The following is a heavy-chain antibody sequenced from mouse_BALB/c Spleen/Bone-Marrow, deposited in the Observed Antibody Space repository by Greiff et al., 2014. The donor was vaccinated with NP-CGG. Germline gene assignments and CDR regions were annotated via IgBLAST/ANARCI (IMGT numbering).Heavy chain of an antibody. Sequence: EVQLVESGGGLVQPGGSRKLSCAASGFTFSSFGMHWVRQAPEKGLEWVAYISSDSSTIYYADTVKGRFTISRDNPKNTLFLQMTSLRSEDTAMYYCARGGNFAWFAYWGQGTLVTVSA. CDR3: ARGGNFAWFAY. V-gene: IGHV5-17*02. D-gene: IGHD2-1*01. J-gene: IGHJ3*01. CDR1: GFTFSSFG. CDR2: ISSDSSTI.